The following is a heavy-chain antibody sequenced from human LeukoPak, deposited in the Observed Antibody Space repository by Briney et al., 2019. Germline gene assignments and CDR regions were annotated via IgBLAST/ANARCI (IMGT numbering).Heavy chain of an antibody. CDR2: VYYTGST. V-gene: IGHV4-59*01. CDR1: GGYISSYY. J-gene: IGHJ4*02. D-gene: IGHD5-18*01. CDR3: ARDTAMAQFDY. Sequence: SETLSLTCTVSGGYISSYYWSWIRQPPGEGLEWIGYVYYTGSTNYNPSLKSRVSISVDTSKNQFSLKLRSVSAADTAVYYCARDTAMAQFDYWGQGTLVTVSS.